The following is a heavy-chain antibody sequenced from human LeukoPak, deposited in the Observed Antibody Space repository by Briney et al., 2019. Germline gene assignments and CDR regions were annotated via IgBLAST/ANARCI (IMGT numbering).Heavy chain of an antibody. Sequence: PGGSLRLSCAASRFTFSSYGMHWVRQAPGKGLEWVAVISYDGSNKYYADSVKGRFTISRDNSKNTLCLQMNSLRDEDAAVYYCAKDWVVRGVISYWGQGTLVTVSS. CDR3: AKDWVVRGVISY. D-gene: IGHD3-10*01. J-gene: IGHJ4*02. CDR2: ISYDGSNK. CDR1: RFTFSSYG. V-gene: IGHV3-30*18.